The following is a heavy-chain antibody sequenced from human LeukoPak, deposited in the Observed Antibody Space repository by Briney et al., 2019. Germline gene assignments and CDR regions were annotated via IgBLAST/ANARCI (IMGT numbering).Heavy chain of an antibody. Sequence: PGGSLRLSCAASGFTFSSYAMNWVRQAPGKGLEWVSSISSSSSYIYYADSVKGRFTISRDNAKNSLYLQMNSLRAEDTAVYYCARDVTMIVADWGQGTLVTVSS. CDR1: GFTFSSYA. D-gene: IGHD3-22*01. CDR3: ARDVTMIVAD. J-gene: IGHJ4*02. CDR2: ISSSSSYI. V-gene: IGHV3-21*01.